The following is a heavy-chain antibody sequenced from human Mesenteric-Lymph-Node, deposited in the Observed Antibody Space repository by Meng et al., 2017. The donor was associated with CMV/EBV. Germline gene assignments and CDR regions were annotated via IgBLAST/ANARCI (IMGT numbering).Heavy chain of an antibody. CDR1: GGSVSSGSYY. V-gene: IGHV4-30-4*08. J-gene: IGHJ4*02. CDR2: IYYSGIYNTVST. Sequence: SETLSLTCTVPGGSVSSGSYYWSWIRQPPGKGLEWIGYIYYSGIYNTVSTYYNPSLESRVTMSVDTSKNQFSLKLRSVTAADTAVYYCAREDDSSGYYFDYWGQGTLVTVSS. D-gene: IGHD3-22*01. CDR3: AREDDSSGYYFDY.